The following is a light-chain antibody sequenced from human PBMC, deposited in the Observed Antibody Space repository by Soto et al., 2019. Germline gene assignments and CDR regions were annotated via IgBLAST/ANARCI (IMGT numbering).Light chain of an antibody. CDR2: GAS. J-gene: IGKJ3*01. Sequence: DIVKTHSPATLSVSPGERATLSCRASQSVSSNLAWYQQKPGQAPRLLIYGASTRATGIPARFSGSGSGTEFTLTISSLQSEDFAVYYCQQYNNWPFFGPGTKVDIK. CDR3: QQYNNWPF. CDR1: QSVSSN. V-gene: IGKV3-15*01.